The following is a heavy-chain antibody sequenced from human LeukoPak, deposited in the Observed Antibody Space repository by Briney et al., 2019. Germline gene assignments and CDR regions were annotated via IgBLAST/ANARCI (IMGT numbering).Heavy chain of an antibody. Sequence: GGSLRLSCAASGFTFSSYVMHWVRQAPGKGLEWVAIISYDGSNEYYADSVKGRFTISRDNSKNTLYLQVNSLRIEDTAVYYCAKDFRVAEELWFGELWNAFDIWGQGIRVAVSS. CDR3: AKDFRVAEELWFGELWNAFDI. CDR2: ISYDGSNE. D-gene: IGHD3-10*01. V-gene: IGHV3-30*04. J-gene: IGHJ3*02. CDR1: GFTFSSYV.